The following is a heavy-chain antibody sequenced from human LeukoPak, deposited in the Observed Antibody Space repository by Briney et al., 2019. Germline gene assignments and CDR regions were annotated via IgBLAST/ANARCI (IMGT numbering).Heavy chain of an antibody. V-gene: IGHV3-15*01. CDR3: TTDDYFGSGSYKGY. J-gene: IGHJ4*02. CDR1: GFSFSNAY. D-gene: IGHD3-10*01. Sequence: GGSLRLSCVASGFSFSNAYLSWVRQAPGKGLEWVGRMKSGTADYAAPVTGRFTISRDDSKDTLYLQMNNLRTEDTAVYYCTTDDYFGSGSYKGYWGQGTPVTVSS. CDR2: MKSGTA.